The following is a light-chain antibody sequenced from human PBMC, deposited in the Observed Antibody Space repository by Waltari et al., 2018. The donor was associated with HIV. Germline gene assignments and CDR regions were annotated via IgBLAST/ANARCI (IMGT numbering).Light chain of an antibody. CDR3: QQYGSSPPLT. V-gene: IGKV3-20*01. CDR1: QRVSSSY. J-gene: IGKJ1*01. CDR2: GAS. Sequence: EIVLTQSPGPLSLSPGERATLSCRASQRVSSSYLAWYQQKPGQAPRLLIYGASSRATGNPDRFSGSGSGTDFTLTISRLEPEDFAVYYCQQYGSSPPLTFGQGTKVEIK.